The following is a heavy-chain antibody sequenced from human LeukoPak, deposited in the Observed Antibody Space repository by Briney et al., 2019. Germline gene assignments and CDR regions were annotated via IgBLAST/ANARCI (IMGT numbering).Heavy chain of an antibody. V-gene: IGHV4-61*01. CDR2: IFYSGST. CDR1: GYSISSGYH. J-gene: IGHJ3*02. CDR3: ARARNYYDNSGYYYEGDAFDI. Sequence: SETESLTCTVSGYSISSGYHWGRIRQPPGKGLEWIGYIFYSGSTHDNPSLKSRVTISVDASKNQFSLRLSSVTAAGTAVYYCARARNYYDNSGYYYEGDAFDIWGQGTMVTVSS. D-gene: IGHD3-22*01.